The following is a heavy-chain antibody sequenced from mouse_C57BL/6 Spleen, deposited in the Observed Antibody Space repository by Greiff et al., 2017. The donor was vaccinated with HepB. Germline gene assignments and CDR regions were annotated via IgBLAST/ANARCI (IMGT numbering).Heavy chain of an antibody. CDR2: IRNKANGYTT. J-gene: IGHJ4*01. D-gene: IGHD1-1*01. CDR3: ARYIGSNYNAMDY. Sequence: EVMLVESGGGLVQPGGSLSLSCAASGFTFTDYYMSWVRQPPGKALEWLGFIRNKANGYTTEYSASVKGRFTISRDNSQSILYLQMNALRAEDSANYYCARYIGSNYNAMDYWGQGTSVTVSS. V-gene: IGHV7-3*01. CDR1: GFTFTDYY.